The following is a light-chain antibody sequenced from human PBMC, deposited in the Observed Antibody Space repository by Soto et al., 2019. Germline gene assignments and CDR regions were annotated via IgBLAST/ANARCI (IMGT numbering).Light chain of an antibody. CDR2: GAS. J-gene: IGKJ1*01. CDR3: QQYGSSPRT. CDR1: QSVSSN. V-gene: IGKV3-20*01. Sequence: TQPPSTLSVSSGERATLSCRASQSVSSNLAWYQQKPGQAPRLLIYGASNRATGIPDRFSGSGSGTDFTLTISRLEPEDFAVYYCQQYGSSPRTFGQGTKVDIK.